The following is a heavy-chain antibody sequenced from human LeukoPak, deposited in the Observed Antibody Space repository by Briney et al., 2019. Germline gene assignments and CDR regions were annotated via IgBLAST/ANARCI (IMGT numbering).Heavy chain of an antibody. CDR3: ATCSRPLRVCTGDVDY. D-gene: IGHD6-6*01. Sequence: GGSLRLSCAASGFTFSSYGMHWVRQAPGKGLEWVALISYDGTNKYYADSVKGRFTISRDNSKNTLYLQMNSLKPEDTAVYYCATCSRPLRVCTGDVDYWGQGTLVTVSS. CDR2: ISYDGTNK. J-gene: IGHJ4*02. CDR1: GFTFSSYG. V-gene: IGHV3-30*03.